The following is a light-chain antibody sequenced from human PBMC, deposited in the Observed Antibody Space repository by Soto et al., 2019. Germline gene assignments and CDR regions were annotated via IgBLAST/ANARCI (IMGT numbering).Light chain of an antibody. Sequence: EIVLTQSPATLSLSPGERATLSCRASQSVSSYLAWYQQRPGQAPRLLIYDASNRATGIPGRFSGSGSWTDFTITIIGLEPADFAVYYCQQRRNWPPEITFGQGTRLEIK. CDR3: QQRRNWPPEIT. V-gene: IGKV3-11*01. CDR2: DAS. J-gene: IGKJ5*01. CDR1: QSVSSY.